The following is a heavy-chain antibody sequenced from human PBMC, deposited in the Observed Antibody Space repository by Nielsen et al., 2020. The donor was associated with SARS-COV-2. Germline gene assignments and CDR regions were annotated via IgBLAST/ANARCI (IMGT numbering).Heavy chain of an antibody. CDR3: ARVERGYSYGV. CDR2: ISASRIYI. CDR1: EFSFSSYT. D-gene: IGHD5-18*01. V-gene: IGHV3-21*01. J-gene: IGHJ6*02. Sequence: GGSLRLSCAASEFSFSSYTINWVRQAPGKGLEWVSSISASRIYIFYADSVKGRFTIPRNNAKNSVFLQLTGLRAEDTAVYYCARVERGYSYGVWGQGTTVTVSS.